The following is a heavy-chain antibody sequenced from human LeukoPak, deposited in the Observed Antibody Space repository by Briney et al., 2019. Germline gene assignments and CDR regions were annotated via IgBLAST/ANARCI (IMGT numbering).Heavy chain of an antibody. CDR1: GGSISSYY. CDR3: ARVARPQALYYYYYMDV. CDR2: IYYSGST. J-gene: IGHJ6*03. V-gene: IGHV4-59*01. Sequence: SETLSLTCTDSGGSISSYYWSWIRQPPGKGLEWIGYIYYSGSTNYNPSLKSRVTISVDTSKNQFSLKLSSVTAADTAVYYCARVARPQALYYYYYMDVWGKGTTVTVSS.